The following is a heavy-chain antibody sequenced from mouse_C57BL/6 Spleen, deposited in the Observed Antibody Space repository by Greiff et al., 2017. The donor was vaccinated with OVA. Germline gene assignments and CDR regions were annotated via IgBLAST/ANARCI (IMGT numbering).Heavy chain of an antibody. CDR3: VRQDGSSHYAMDY. V-gene: IGHV10-1*01. D-gene: IGHD1-1*01. Sequence: EVNLVESGGGLVQPKGSLKLSCAASGFSFNTYAMNWVRQAPGKGLEWVARIRSKSNNYATYYADSVKDRFTISRDDSESMLYLQMNNLKTEDTAMYYCVRQDGSSHYAMDYWGQGTSVTVSS. CDR1: GFSFNTYA. J-gene: IGHJ4*01. CDR2: IRSKSNNYAT.